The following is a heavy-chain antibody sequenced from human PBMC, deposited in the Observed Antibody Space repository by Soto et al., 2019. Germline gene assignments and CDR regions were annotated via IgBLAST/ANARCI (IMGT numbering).Heavy chain of an antibody. Sequence: EVHLLESGGGVVQPGKSLKISYATSCFDISDYPMTWVRQPPGQGLEWVSGISASGEKPYYADSVKGRFTISRDNSKNTLSLQMNSLRVEDTGIYYCAKLEWLEFGGDYWGQGTLVTVSS. CDR1: CFDISDYP. D-gene: IGHD6-19*01. J-gene: IGHJ4*02. V-gene: IGHV3-23*01. CDR3: AKLEWLEFGGDY. CDR2: ISASGEKP.